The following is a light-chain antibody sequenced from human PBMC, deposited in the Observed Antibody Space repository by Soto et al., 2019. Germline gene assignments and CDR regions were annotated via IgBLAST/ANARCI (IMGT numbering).Light chain of an antibody. CDR1: QSVSSSY. CDR2: GAA. Sequence: EILLTQSPGTLSLSPGERATLSCRASQSVSSSYLAWYQQKPGPAPRLRIYGAASMATGIPDRFSGSGSGTDFTLTISRLEPEDFAVYYCQQYGSSPRTFGQGIKVEIK. V-gene: IGKV3-20*01. CDR3: QQYGSSPRT. J-gene: IGKJ1*01.